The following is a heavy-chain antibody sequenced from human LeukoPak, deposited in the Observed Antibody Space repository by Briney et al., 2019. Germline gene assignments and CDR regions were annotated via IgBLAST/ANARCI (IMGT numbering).Heavy chain of an antibody. D-gene: IGHD5-12*01. Sequence: GGSLRLSCAASGFPFNNFGIHWVRQTPGRGLEWVAFIRYDGSNKYYADSVKGRFTISRDNSKNTLYLQMNSLRAEDTAVYYCAKEGGYDSGVYFDYWGQGTLVTVSS. J-gene: IGHJ4*02. CDR2: IRYDGSNK. CDR1: GFPFNNFG. V-gene: IGHV3-30*02. CDR3: AKEGGYDSGVYFDY.